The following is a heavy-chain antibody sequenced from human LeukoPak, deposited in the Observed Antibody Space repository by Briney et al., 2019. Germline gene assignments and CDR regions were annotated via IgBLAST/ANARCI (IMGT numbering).Heavy chain of an antibody. J-gene: IGHJ4*02. CDR1: GGSISSGDYY. CDR2: IYYSGST. CDR3: ARAVTFGRVIVIPRFDY. D-gene: IGHD3-16*02. V-gene: IGHV4-30-4*01. Sequence: SETLSLTCTVSGGSISSGDYYWSWIRQPPGKGLEWIGYIYYSGSTYYNPSLKSRVTISVDTSKNQFSLKLSSVTAADTAVYYCARAVTFGRVIVIPRFDYWGQGTLVTVSS.